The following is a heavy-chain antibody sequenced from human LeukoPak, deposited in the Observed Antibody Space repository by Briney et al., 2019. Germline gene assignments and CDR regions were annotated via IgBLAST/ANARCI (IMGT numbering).Heavy chain of an antibody. CDR1: GGSIRSYY. V-gene: IGHV4-59*01. J-gene: IGHJ4*02. CDR3: AKDREAEATRGFDY. CDR2: IYYSGST. D-gene: IGHD6-19*01. Sequence: SEALSLTCTVSGGSIRSYYWSWIRQPPGKGLEWIGYIYYSGSTNYNPSLKSRVTMSVDTSKNYFSLKLTSVTAADTAVYYCAKDREAEATRGFDYWGQGTLVTVSS.